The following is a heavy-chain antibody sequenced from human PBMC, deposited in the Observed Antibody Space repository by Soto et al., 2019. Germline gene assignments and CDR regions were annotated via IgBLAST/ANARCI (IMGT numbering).Heavy chain of an antibody. Sequence: SVKVSCKASGGTFSSYAISWVRQAPGQGLEWMGGIIPIFGTANYAQKFQGRVTITADKSTSTAYMELSSLRSEDTAVYYCAGYRYCSGGSCYHIYGMDVWGQGTTVTVSS. V-gene: IGHV1-69*06. CDR1: GGTFSSYA. CDR3: AGYRYCSGGSCYHIYGMDV. CDR2: IIPIFGTA. J-gene: IGHJ6*02. D-gene: IGHD2-15*01.